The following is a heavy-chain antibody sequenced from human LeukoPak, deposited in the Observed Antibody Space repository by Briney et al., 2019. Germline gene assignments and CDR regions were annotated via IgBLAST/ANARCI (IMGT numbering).Heavy chain of an antibody. CDR1: GYTFTSYD. CDR3: ARGRSYDFWSGYYRSEYFQH. J-gene: IGHJ1*01. CDR2: MNPNSGNT. D-gene: IGHD3-3*01. Sequence: GASVKVSCKASGYTFTSYDINWVRQATGQGLEWMGWMNPNSGNTGYAQKFQGRVTITRNTSISAAYMELGSLRSEDTAVYYCARGRSYDFWSGYYRSEYFQHWGQGTLVTVSS. V-gene: IGHV1-8*03.